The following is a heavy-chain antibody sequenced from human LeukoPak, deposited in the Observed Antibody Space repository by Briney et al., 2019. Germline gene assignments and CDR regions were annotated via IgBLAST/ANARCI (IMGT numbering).Heavy chain of an antibody. CDR3: ARDLVSGAPDYFDS. V-gene: IGHV3-30-3*01. J-gene: IGHJ4*02. CDR2: MSSDGSIK. CDR1: GFTFISYD. Sequence: GGSLRLSCAASGFTFISYDIHWVRQAPGKGLQWVAVMSSDGSIKIYTDSVKGRFTISRDNSKNTLYLEMNSLRVDDTAVYYCARDLVSGAPDYFDSWGQGTLVTISS. D-gene: IGHD1-26*01.